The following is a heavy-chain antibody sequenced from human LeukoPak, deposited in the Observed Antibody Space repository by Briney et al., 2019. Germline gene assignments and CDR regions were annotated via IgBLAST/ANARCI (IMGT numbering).Heavy chain of an antibody. Sequence: SETLSLTCTVSGGSISSGGYYWSWIRQHPGKGLEWIGYIYYSGSTYCNPSLKSRVTMSVDTSKNQFSLKLSSVTAADTAVYYCARGGTAALDYWGQGTLVTVSS. CDR2: IYYSGST. CDR3: ARGGTAALDY. CDR1: GGSISSGGYY. D-gene: IGHD6-13*01. J-gene: IGHJ4*02. V-gene: IGHV4-31*03.